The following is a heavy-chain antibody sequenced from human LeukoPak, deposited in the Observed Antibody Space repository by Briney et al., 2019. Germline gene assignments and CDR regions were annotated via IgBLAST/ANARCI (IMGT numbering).Heavy chain of an antibody. J-gene: IGHJ5*02. V-gene: IGHV3-30*04. CDR1: GFTFSSYA. CDR3: ARDPNRDVLRYFDWLLYGGWFDP. CDR2: ISYDGSNK. D-gene: IGHD3-9*01. Sequence: GRSPRLSCAASGFTFSSYAMHWVRQAPGKGLEWVAVISYDGSNKYYADSVKGRFTISRDNSKNTLYLQMNSLRAEDTAVYYCARDPNRDVLRYFDWLLYGGWFDPWGQGTLVTVSS.